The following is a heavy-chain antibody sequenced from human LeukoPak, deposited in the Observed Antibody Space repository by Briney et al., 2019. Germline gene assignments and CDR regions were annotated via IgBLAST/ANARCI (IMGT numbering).Heavy chain of an antibody. CDR2: IYYNGST. J-gene: IGHJ6*03. V-gene: IGHV4-59*11. Sequence: PSETLSLTCTVSGGSISSHYWSWIRQPPGKGLEWIGYIYYNGSTNYNPSLKSRVTISVDTSKNQFSLKLSSVTAADTAVYYCAREGSSSSPGYYYYYMDVWGKGTTVTVSS. CDR1: GGSISSHY. D-gene: IGHD6-6*01. CDR3: AREGSSSSPGYYYYYMDV.